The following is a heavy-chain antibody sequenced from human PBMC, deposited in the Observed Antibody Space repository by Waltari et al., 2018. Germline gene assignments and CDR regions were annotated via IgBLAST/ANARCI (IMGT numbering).Heavy chain of an antibody. D-gene: IGHD4-17*01. CDR2: ISSSSLYM. Sequence: EVQLVASGGGLVKAGGSLRLSCAAFGFTFSTYSMYWVRQAPGKGLEWVSSISSSSLYMSYADSVKGRVTISRDNAKNSLYLQMNSLRVEDTAVYYCARSSTTVTTFGWGQGTLVTVSS. CDR1: GFTFSTYS. CDR3: ARSSTTVTTFG. J-gene: IGHJ4*02. V-gene: IGHV3-21*01.